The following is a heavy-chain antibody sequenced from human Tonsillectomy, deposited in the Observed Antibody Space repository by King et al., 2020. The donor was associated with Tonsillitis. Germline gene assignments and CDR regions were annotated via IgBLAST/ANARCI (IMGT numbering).Heavy chain of an antibody. CDR2: VYYSEST. D-gene: IGHD2-15*01. J-gene: IGHJ5*02. CDR3: ASLRCSGGTGYSMWFDP. V-gene: IGHV4-59*08. Sequence: LQLQESGPGLVKPSETLSLTCTVSGGSISSYYWSWILQPPGKGLEWMGYVYYSESTNYNPSLKSRVTISVATSKTQFSLKLSSVTAADTAVYFFASLRCSGGTGYSMWFDPWGQGTLVTVSS. CDR1: GGSISSYY.